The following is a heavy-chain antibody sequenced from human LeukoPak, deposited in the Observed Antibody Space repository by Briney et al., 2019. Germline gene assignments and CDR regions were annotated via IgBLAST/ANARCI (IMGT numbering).Heavy chain of an antibody. CDR2: IYYSGGT. J-gene: IGHJ3*02. D-gene: IGHD5-24*01. CDR3: ARHVTISGPYDASDI. Sequence: SETLSLTCTVSGDSISSYYWSRIRQPPGKGLEWIGYIYYSGGTDYNPSLKSRVTISVDTSKNQFSLKLRSVTAADTAVYYCARHVTISGPYDASDIWGQGTMVTVSP. CDR1: GDSISSYY. V-gene: IGHV4-59*08.